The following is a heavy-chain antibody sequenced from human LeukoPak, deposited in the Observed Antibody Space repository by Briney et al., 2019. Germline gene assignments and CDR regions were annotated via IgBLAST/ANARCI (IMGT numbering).Heavy chain of an antibody. Sequence: GGSLRLSCAASGFTCSDYYLSWIRQAPGKGLEWVSYITSSGSTIFYADSVKGRFTISRDNAKNSLSLQRNSLRAEDTAVYYCARARKNTAVVFDYWGQGSLVTVSS. V-gene: IGHV3-11*04. CDR1: GFTCSDYY. CDR2: ITSSGSTI. CDR3: ARARKNTAVVFDY. J-gene: IGHJ4*02. D-gene: IGHD2/OR15-2a*01.